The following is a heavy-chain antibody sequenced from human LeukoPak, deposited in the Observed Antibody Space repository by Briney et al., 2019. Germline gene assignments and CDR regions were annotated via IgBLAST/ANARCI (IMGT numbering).Heavy chain of an antibody. CDR3: ATGGGIPGTTLWFAP. V-gene: IGHV4-34*01. D-gene: IGHD1-7*01. CDR1: GGSFSGYY. Sequence: SETLSLTCAVYGGSFSGYYWSWIRQPPGKGLEWIGEINHSGSTNYNPSLKSRVTISVDTSKNQFSLKLSSVTAADTAVYYCATGGGIPGTTLWFAPGGQEPRVPVSS. CDR2: INHSGST. J-gene: IGHJ5*02.